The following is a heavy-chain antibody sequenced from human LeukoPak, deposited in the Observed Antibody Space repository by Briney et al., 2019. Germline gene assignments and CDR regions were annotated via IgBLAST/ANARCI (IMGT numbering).Heavy chain of an antibody. CDR3: ARHDYGDYRYWYFDL. CDR1: GGSISSSSYY. V-gene: IGHV4-39*01. D-gene: IGHD4-17*01. Sequence: PSETLSLTCTVSGGSISSSSYYWGWIRQPPGKGLEWLGSIYYSGSTYYNPSLKSRVTISVDTSKNQFSLKLSSVTAADTAVYYCARHDYGDYRYWYFDLWGRGTLVTVSS. CDR2: IYYSGST. J-gene: IGHJ2*01.